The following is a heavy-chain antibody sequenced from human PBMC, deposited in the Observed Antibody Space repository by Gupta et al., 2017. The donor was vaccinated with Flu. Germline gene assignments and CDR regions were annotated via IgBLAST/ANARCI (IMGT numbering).Heavy chain of an antibody. CDR3: ARSCCFYSYADDY. CDR2: INPNSGGT. D-gene: IGHD2-15*01. J-gene: IGHJ4*02. CDR1: GYTFTGYY. V-gene: IGHV1-2*02. Sequence: QVQLVQSGAAVKKPGASVKVSCKASGYTFTGYYMHWVRQAPGQGLEWMGWINPNSGGTNYAQKFQGRVTMTRDTSISTAYMELSRLRSDDTAVYHCARSCCFYSYADDYWGQGTLVTVSS.